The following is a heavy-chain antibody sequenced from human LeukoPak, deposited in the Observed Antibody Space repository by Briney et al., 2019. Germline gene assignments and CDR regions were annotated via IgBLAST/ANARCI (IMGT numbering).Heavy chain of an antibody. D-gene: IGHD2-15*01. CDR2: INAGNGNT. J-gene: IGHJ4*02. CDR3: ASSQIFYCSGSSCYSTPTLPPVY. Sequence: ASVKVSCKASGYTFTSYAMHWVRQAPGQRLEWMGWINAGNGNTKYSQEFQGRVTITRDTSASTAYMELSSLRSEDMAVYYCASSQIFYCSGSSCYSTPTLPPVYWGQGTLVTVSS. CDR1: GYTFTSYA. V-gene: IGHV1-3*03.